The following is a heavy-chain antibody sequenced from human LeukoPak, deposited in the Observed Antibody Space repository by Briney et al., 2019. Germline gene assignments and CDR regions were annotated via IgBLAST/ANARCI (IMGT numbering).Heavy chain of an antibody. J-gene: IGHJ4*02. CDR1: GGTFSSYA. CDR2: IIPIFGTA. CDR3: ARDGSRVGAPS. V-gene: IGHV1-69*06. D-gene: IGHD1-26*01. Sequence: SVTVSCKASGGTFSSYAISWVRQAPGQGLEWMGRIIPIFGTANYPQKFQGRVTITADKSTSTAYMELSSLRSEDTAVYYCARDGSRVGAPSWGQGTLVTVSS.